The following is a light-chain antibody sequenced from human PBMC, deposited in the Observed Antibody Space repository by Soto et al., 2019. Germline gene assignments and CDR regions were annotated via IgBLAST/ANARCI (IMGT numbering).Light chain of an antibody. CDR2: DTS. J-gene: IGKJ5*01. CDR1: QSLTNSF. CDR3: QTYGTSEII. Sequence: ESVLTQSPGTLSLPPGERATLSCSARQSLTNSFIAWYQQKPGQAPRLLIYDTSSTAAAIPDRFSRSGSGTDFTLTISRLEPEDFAVFYCQTYGTSEIIFGKGTRLEIK. V-gene: IGKV3-20*01.